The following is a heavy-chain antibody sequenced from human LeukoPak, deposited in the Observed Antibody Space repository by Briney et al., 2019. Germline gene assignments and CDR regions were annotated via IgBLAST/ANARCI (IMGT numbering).Heavy chain of an antibody. CDR3: TTAIYYASSGFPSYFDS. J-gene: IGHJ4*02. D-gene: IGHD3-22*01. V-gene: IGHV3-15*01. CDR1: GFTFSNAW. CDR2: IKSKTDDWTT. Sequence: GGSLTLSCAAAGFTFSNAWMSWVRQAPGKGLEWVGRIKSKTDDWTTDYAAPVKGRFTISRDDSKNTLYLQMNSLKTEDTAVYYCTTAIYYASSGFPSYFDSWGQGSLVTVSS.